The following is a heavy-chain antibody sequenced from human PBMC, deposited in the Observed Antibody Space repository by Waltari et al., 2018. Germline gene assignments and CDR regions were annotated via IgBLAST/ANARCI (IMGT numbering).Heavy chain of an antibody. CDR1: GLSFSNYW. CDR2: KKQDGSGK. J-gene: IGHJ4*02. CDR3: TRGGRDSSWYWRD. V-gene: IGHV3-7*01. Sequence: EVQLVESGGGLAQPGGSLRLSCAASGLSFSNYWMTWVRQASGKGPDWGANKKQDGSGKCYLESVKCRFTISRDNAKRSLYLQMNNLRVEDTAVYYCTRGGRDSSWYWRDWGQGTLVTVSS. D-gene: IGHD6-13*01.